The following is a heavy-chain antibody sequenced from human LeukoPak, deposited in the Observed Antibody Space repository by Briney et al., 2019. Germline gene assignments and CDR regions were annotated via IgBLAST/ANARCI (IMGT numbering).Heavy chain of an antibody. V-gene: IGHV4-34*01. Sequence: PSETLSLTCAVYGGSFSGYYWSWIRQPPGKGLECIGSIYYSGRNYYNPSLKSRVTISVDTSKNQFSLKLSSVTAADTAVYYCARRPCGGDCYYYYMDVWGKGTTVTVSS. CDR1: GGSFSGYY. CDR3: ARRPCGGDCYYYYMDV. J-gene: IGHJ6*03. CDR2: IYYSGRN. D-gene: IGHD2-21*01.